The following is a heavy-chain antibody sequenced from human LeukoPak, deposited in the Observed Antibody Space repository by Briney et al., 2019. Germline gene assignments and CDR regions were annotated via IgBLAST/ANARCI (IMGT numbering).Heavy chain of an antibody. Sequence: GGSLRLSCAASGFTFSDYYMSWIRQAPGKGLEWVSYISSSSSYTNYADSVKGRFTISRDNAKNSLYLQMNSLRAEDTAVYYCARDSASYGVDYWGQGTLVTVPS. J-gene: IGHJ4*02. CDR3: ARDSASYGVDY. CDR2: ISSSSSYT. CDR1: GFTFSDYY. V-gene: IGHV3-11*06. D-gene: IGHD5-18*01.